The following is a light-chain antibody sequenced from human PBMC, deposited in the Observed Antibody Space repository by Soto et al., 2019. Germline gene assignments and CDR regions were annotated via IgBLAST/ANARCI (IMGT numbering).Light chain of an antibody. CDR2: GVT. V-gene: IGLV2-14*01. J-gene: IGLJ1*01. CDR3: KSYAGSNTYV. Sequence: QSALTQPDSVSGSPGQSITICCTGTSXDIGGHNDVSWYQQQHPGKAPKLLIYGVTNRPSGVSNRFSGSKSGNTASLTISGLQAEDEADYFCKSYAGSNTYVFGSGTKVTVL. CDR1: SXDIGGHND.